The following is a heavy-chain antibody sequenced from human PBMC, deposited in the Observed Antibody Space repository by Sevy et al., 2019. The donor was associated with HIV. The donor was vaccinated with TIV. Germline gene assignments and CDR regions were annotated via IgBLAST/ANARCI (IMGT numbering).Heavy chain of an antibody. CDR2: ISYDGSNK. CDR1: GFTFSSYA. V-gene: IGHV3-30-3*01. D-gene: IGHD3-22*01. J-gene: IGHJ3*02. Sequence: GGSLRLSCAASGFTFSSYAMHWVRQAPGKGLEWVAVISYDGSNKYYADSVKGRFTISRDNSKNTLYLQMNSLGAEDTAVYYCARDGTHYDSRAWGGAFDIWGQGTMVTVSS. CDR3: ARDGTHYDSRAWGGAFDI.